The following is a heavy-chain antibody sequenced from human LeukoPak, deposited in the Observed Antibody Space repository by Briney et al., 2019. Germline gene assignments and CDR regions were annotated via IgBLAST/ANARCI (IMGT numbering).Heavy chain of an antibody. D-gene: IGHD3-3*01. CDR2: IYYRGDT. CDR3: ARADSSDYYHYYMDV. Sequence: SEALSLTCTVSGGSISSSTYYWGWIRQPPRKGLEWIGNIYYRGDTYYNPSLKSRVTISVDTSKNQFSLKLSSVTAADTAVYYCARADSSDYYHYYMDVWGKGTTVTVSS. CDR1: GGSISSSTYY. J-gene: IGHJ6*03. V-gene: IGHV4-39*02.